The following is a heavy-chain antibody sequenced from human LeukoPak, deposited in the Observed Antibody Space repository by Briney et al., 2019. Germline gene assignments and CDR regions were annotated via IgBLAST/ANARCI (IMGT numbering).Heavy chain of an antibody. CDR3: AKEPRAGWSGMKPDS. J-gene: IGHJ4*02. V-gene: IGHV3-23*01. CDR1: GFTFSSYA. Sequence: GGSLRLSCAASGFTFSSYAMNWVRQAPGKGLEWVSGISGSGGITYYADSVKGRFTISRENSKNTLYLKMTSMRAEDTPVYYCAKEPRAGWSGMKPDSWGQGNLVTVSS. CDR2: ISGSGGIT.